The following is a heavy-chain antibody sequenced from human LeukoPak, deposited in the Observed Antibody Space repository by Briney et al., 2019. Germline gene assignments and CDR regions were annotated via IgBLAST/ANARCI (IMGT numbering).Heavy chain of an antibody. V-gene: IGHV1-2*02. CDR3: ARDLYYGSGSYPFDP. D-gene: IGHD3-10*01. CDR1: GYTFTGYY. CDR2: INPNSGGT. Sequence: ASVKVSCKASGYTFTGYYMHWVRQAPGQGLECMGWINPNSGGTNYAQKFQGRVTMTRDTSINTAFMELSRLRSDDTAVYYCARDLYYGSGSYPFDPWGQGTLVTVSS. J-gene: IGHJ5*02.